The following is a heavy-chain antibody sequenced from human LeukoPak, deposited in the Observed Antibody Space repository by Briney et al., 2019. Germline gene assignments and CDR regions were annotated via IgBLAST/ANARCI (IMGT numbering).Heavy chain of an antibody. CDR2: IDYSGGST. V-gene: IGHV3-23*01. CDR3: AKYRPDSYGYRDY. Sequence: GGSLRLSCTASGFTLSSYEMSWIRQAPGKGLEWVSSIDYSGGSTYYADSVKGRFTISRDNSKNTLYLQLNSLRGDDTAVYYCAKYRPDSYGYRDYWGQGTLITVSS. CDR1: GFTLSSYE. D-gene: IGHD5-18*01. J-gene: IGHJ4*02.